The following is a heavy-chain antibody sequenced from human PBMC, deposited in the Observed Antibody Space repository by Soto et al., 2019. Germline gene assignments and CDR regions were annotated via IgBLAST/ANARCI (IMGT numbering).Heavy chain of an antibody. CDR2: ISSSSYI. J-gene: IGHJ5*02. D-gene: IGHD4-4*01. CDR3: ARDLSNYRENWFDP. CDR1: GFTFSSYS. V-gene: IGHV3-21*01. Sequence: GGSLRLSCAASGFTFSSYSMNWVRQAPGKGLEWVSSISSSSYIYYADSVKGRFTISRDNAKNSLYLQMNSLRAEDTAVYYCARDLSNYRENWFDPWGQGTLVTVSS.